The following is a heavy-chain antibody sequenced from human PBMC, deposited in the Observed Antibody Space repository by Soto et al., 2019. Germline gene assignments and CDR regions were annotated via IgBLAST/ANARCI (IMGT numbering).Heavy chain of an antibody. Sequence: QVQLVESGGGVVQPGRSLRLSCAASGFTFSSYAMHWVRQAPGKGLEWVAVISYDGSNKYYADSVKGRFTISRDNSKNMLYLQMNSLRAEDTAVYYCARDTGDYYYYGMDVWGQGTTVTVSS. CDR1: GFTFSSYA. V-gene: IGHV3-30-3*01. D-gene: IGHD3-10*01. CDR2: ISYDGSNK. CDR3: ARDTGDYYYYGMDV. J-gene: IGHJ6*02.